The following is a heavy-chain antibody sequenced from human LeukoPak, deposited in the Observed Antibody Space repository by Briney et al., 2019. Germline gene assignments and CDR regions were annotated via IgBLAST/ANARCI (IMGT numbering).Heavy chain of an antibody. Sequence: SETLSLTCTVSGGSMNNYYWTWIRQPPGKGLEWIGYIYYSGSTNYNPPLKSRVTISVDTSKIQFSLKLSSVTAADTAVYYCARADYYYYYMDVWGKGTTVTVSS. CDR3: ARADYYYYYMDV. CDR1: GGSMNNYY. J-gene: IGHJ6*03. CDR2: IYYSGST. V-gene: IGHV4-59*01.